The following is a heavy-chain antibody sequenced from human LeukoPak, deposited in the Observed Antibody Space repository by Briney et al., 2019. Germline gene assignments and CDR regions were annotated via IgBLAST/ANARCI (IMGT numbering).Heavy chain of an antibody. Sequence: GRSLRLSCAASGFTFDDYAMHWVRQAPGKGLEWVSGISWNSGSIGYADSVKGRFTISRDNAKISLYLQMNSLRAEDMALYYCAKGGSYSPDAFDIWGQGTMVTVSS. J-gene: IGHJ3*02. CDR2: ISWNSGSI. CDR3: AKGGSYSPDAFDI. V-gene: IGHV3-9*03. CDR1: GFTFDDYA. D-gene: IGHD1-26*01.